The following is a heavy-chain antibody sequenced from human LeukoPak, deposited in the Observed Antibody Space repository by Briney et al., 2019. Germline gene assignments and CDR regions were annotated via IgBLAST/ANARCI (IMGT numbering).Heavy chain of an antibody. V-gene: IGHV3-15*01. D-gene: IGHD5-12*01. CDR3: ATDTVTTNDYGLDY. Sequence: GGSLRLSCAASGVTLSAAWMNWVRQAPGKGLEWVGRIKTKAEGGPTDYAAPVKGRFTVSRDDSKNILYLQMDSLKAEDTAVYYCATDTVTTNDYGLDYWGQAAQVTVSS. CDR2: IKTKAEGGPT. CDR1: GVTLSAAW. J-gene: IGHJ4*02.